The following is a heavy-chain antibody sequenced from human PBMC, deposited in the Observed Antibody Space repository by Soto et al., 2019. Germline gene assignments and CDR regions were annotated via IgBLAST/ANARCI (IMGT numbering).Heavy chain of an antibody. CDR3: ANDYGDYKSYYGMDV. V-gene: IGHV4-39*01. Sequence: QLQLQESGPGLVKPSETLSLTCTVAGASVTSSTYYWGWIRQPRGKGLEWIGSIYYSGSTYYNPTLRSRVTISVDTAKNRVSLKLTSVTAADTAVYYCANDYGDYKSYYGMDVWGQGTTVTVSS. D-gene: IGHD4-17*01. J-gene: IGHJ6*02. CDR2: IYYSGST. CDR1: GASVTSSTYY.